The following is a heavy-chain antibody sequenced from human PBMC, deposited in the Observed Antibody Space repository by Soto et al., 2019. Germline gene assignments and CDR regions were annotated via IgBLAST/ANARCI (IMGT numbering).Heavy chain of an antibody. D-gene: IGHD3-9*01. CDR1: GYSFTSYW. CDR3: ARVYQGDDILTGYGPGGMDV. CDR2: IDPSDSYT. Sequence: EVQLVQSGAEVKKPGESLRISCKGSGYSFTSYWISWVRQMPGKGLEWMGRIDPSDSYTNYSPSFQGHVTISADKSISTAYLQWSSLKASDTAMYYCARVYQGDDILTGYGPGGMDVWGQGTTVTVSS. J-gene: IGHJ6*02. V-gene: IGHV5-10-1*03.